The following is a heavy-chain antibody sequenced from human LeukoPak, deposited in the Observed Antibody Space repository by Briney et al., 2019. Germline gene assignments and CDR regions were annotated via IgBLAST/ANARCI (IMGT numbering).Heavy chain of an antibody. J-gene: IGHJ6*03. CDR1: GYTFTSYG. CDR3: AQEGEHSGYCSSTSCYNYYYYMDV. V-gene: IGHV1-18*01. CDR2: ISAYNGNT. D-gene: IGHD2-2*02. Sequence: ASVNVSCKASGYTFTSYGISWVRQAPGQGLDWMGWISAYNGNTNYAQKLQGRVTMTTDTSTSTAYMELRSLRSDDTAVYYCAQEGEHSGYCSSTSCYNYYYYMDVWGKGTTVTVSS.